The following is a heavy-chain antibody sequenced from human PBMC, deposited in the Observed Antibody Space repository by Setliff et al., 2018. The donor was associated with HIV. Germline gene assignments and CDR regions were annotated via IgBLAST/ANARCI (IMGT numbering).Heavy chain of an antibody. J-gene: IGHJ6*02. Sequence: SETLSLTCAVYGGSFSGSSWNWIRQPPGKGLEWIGAFIESGNNTYNPSVRSRVTTSMDSSMNQFSLKLTSVTAADTGVYYCARGRKLTTSRTSFYYGLDVWGPGTTVTVSS. CDR1: GGSFSGSS. CDR2: FIESGNN. CDR3: ARGRKLTTSRTSFYYGLDV. V-gene: IGHV4-34*01. D-gene: IGHD4-4*01.